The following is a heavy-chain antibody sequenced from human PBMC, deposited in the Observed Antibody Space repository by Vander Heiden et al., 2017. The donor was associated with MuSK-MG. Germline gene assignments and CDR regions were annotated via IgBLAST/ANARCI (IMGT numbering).Heavy chain of an antibody. CDR1: GGTFSSYA. J-gene: IGHJ6*04. Sequence: QVQRVQSGAEVKKPGSSVKVSCKASGGTFSSYAISWVRQAQGQGLGWMGGIIPILVIANYAQKFQGRVTITADESTSTAYMELSSLRSEDTAVYYCASELPAAGVWGKGTTVTVSS. V-gene: IGHV1-69*04. D-gene: IGHD2-2*01. CDR2: IIPILVIA. CDR3: ASELPAAGV.